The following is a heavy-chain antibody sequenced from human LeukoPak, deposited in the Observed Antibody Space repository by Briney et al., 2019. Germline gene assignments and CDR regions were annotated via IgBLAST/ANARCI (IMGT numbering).Heavy chain of an antibody. CDR1: GFSFSDYS. CDR3: VRDLGRESIFDY. CDR2: ISKGSGYI. Sequence: GGSLRLSCAASGFSFSDYSLNWVRQAPGKGLEWVSSISKGSGYIYYTDSVKGRFTISRDNAKSSLFLQMNSLRAEDTAVYYCVRDLGRESIFDYWGQGALVTVSS. V-gene: IGHV3-21*01. D-gene: IGHD7-27*01. J-gene: IGHJ4*02.